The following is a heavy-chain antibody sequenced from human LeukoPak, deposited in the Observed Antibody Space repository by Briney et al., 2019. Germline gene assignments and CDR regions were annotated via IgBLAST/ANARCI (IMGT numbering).Heavy chain of an antibody. D-gene: IGHD6-19*01. CDR1: GGSISSYY. V-gene: IGHV4-59*08. Sequence: SETLSLTCTVSGGSISSYYWSWIRQPPGKGLEWIGYIFHSGSTKYNPSLKSRVTISVDTSKNQFSLKLSSVTAADTAVYYCARHQGIAVAGVLDYWGQGTLVTVSS. J-gene: IGHJ4*02. CDR2: IFHSGST. CDR3: ARHQGIAVAGVLDY.